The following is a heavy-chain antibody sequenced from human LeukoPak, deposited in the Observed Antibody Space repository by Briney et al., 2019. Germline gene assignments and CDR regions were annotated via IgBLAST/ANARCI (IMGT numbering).Heavy chain of an antibody. CDR3: ARDVFTTYDTGGGYFDY. Sequence: GRSLRLSCVVSGFTFSSYGMHWVRQAPGKGLEWVALIWYDGSNKYYADSVKGRFTISRGNSKNTLYLQMNSLRADDTAVYYCARDVFTTYDTGGGYFDYWGQGTLVTVSS. CDR1: GFTFSSYG. V-gene: IGHV3-33*01. CDR2: IWYDGSNK. D-gene: IGHD3-22*01. J-gene: IGHJ4*02.